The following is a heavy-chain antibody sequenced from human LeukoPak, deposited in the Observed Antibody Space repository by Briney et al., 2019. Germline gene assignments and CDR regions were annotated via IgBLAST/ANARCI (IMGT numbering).Heavy chain of an antibody. V-gene: IGHV3-11*01. J-gene: IGHJ3*02. CDR2: ISSSGRTI. Sequence: GGSLRLSCAASGFTFSDYYMSWIRQAPGKGLEWVSYISSSGRTIYYADSVKGRFTISRDNAKNSLYLQMNSLRAEDTAVYYCASISSGWFLGDDAFDIWGQGTMVTVSS. CDR3: ASISSGWFLGDDAFDI. D-gene: IGHD6-19*01. CDR1: GFTFSDYY.